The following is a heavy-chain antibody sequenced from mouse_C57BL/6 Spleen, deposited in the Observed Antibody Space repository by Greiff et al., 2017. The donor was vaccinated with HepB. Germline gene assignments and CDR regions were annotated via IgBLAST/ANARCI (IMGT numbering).Heavy chain of an antibody. CDR3: ARQGDYTYAMDY. CDR2: IDPSDSYT. J-gene: IGHJ4*01. CDR1: GYTFTSYW. V-gene: IGHV1-69*01. Sequence: VQLQQPGAELVMPGASVKLSCKASGYTFTSYWMHWVKQRPGQGLEWIGEIDPSDSYTNYNQKFKGKSTLTVDKSSSTAYMQLSSLTSEDSAVYYCARQGDYTYAMDYWGQGTSVTVSS. D-gene: IGHD2-4*01.